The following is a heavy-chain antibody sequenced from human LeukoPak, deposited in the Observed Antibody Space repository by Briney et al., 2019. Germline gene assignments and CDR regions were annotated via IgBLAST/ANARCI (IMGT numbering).Heavy chain of an antibody. D-gene: IGHD3-9*01. CDR1: GFSFSTYA. Sequence: GGSLRLSCTASGFSFSTYAMNWVRQAPGKGLEWVSTISGGGGSTFYADSVKGRFTISRDNAKNSLYLQMNSLRAEDTAVYYCARDGVLRHFDWLYYFDYWGQGTLVTVSS. CDR3: ARDGVLRHFDWLYYFDY. V-gene: IGHV3-23*01. CDR2: ISGGGGST. J-gene: IGHJ4*02.